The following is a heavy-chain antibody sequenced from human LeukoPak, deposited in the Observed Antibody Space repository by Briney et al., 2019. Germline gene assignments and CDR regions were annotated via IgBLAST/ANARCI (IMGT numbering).Heavy chain of an antibody. CDR1: GFTLSSYC. CDR3: ARASPMTTVTTFNDY. CDR2: ISSSGNYI. Sequence: GGSLRLSCAASGFTLSSYCMNWVRQAPGKGLEWVSSISSSGNYIYYADSVKGRFTISRDNAKNSLFLQMNSLRAEDTAVYYCARASPMTTVTTFNDYWGQGTLVTVSS. D-gene: IGHD4-17*01. J-gene: IGHJ4*02. V-gene: IGHV3-21*01.